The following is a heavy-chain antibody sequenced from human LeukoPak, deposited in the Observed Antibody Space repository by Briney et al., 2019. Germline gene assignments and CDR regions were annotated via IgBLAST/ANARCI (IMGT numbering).Heavy chain of an antibody. J-gene: IGHJ4*02. Sequence: GGSLRLSCAASGFTFSSYAMSWVRQAPGKGLEWVSAISGSGGSTYYADSVKGRFTTSRDNSKNTLYLQMNSLRAEDTAVYYCAKGSGALGATYCFDYWGQGTLVTVSS. CDR1: GFTFSSYA. CDR3: AKGSGALGATYCFDY. D-gene: IGHD1-26*01. V-gene: IGHV3-23*01. CDR2: ISGSGGST.